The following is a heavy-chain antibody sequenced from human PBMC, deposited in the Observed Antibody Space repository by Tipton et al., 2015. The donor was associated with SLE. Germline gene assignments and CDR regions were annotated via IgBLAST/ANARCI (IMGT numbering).Heavy chain of an antibody. V-gene: IGHV4-59*08. CDR2: IYYSGST. Sequence: TLSLTCTVSGGSISTYYWSWIRQPPGKGLEWIGYIYYSGSTNYNPSLKSRLTISVDTSKNQFSLKLSSVIAADTAVYYCARAAYYYDSYDYWGQGTLVTVSS. D-gene: IGHD3-22*01. J-gene: IGHJ4*02. CDR3: ARAAYYYDSYDY. CDR1: GGSISTYY.